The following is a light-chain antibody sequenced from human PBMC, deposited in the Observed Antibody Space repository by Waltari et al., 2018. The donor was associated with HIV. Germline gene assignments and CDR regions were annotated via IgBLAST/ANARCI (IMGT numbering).Light chain of an antibody. V-gene: IGLV2-8*01. CDR2: EVN. CDR3: SSFAGSNTVV. CDR1: SDDIGGYNY. J-gene: IGLJ2*01. Sequence: QSALTQPPSASGSLGQSVTISCSGTSDDIGGYNYVFWYQQSPAKAPKLLIYEVNKRPSGVPDRFSGSKSLNTASLTVSGLQAEDEAHYFCSSFAGSNTVVFGGGTKLTVL.